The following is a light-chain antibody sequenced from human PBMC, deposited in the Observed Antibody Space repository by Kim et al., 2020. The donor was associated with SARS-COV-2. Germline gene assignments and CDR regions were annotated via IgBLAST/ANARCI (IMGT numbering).Light chain of an antibody. CDR2: LNSDGSH. V-gene: IGLV4-69*01. Sequence: QLVLTQSPSASASLGASVKLTCTLSSGHRSYAIAWHQQQPEKGPRFLMKLNSDGSHTKGDGIPHRFSGSSSGAERYLTISSLQSEDEADYYCQTWGTGIRVFGGGTKLTVL. CDR1: SGHRSYA. J-gene: IGLJ3*02. CDR3: QTWGTGIRV.